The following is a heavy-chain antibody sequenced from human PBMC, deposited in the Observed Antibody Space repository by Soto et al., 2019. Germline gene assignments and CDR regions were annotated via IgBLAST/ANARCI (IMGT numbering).Heavy chain of an antibody. CDR3: YFEL. D-gene: IGHD2-2*01. CDR1: GGSISSSSYY. J-gene: IGHJ4*02. Sequence: SETLSLTCTVSGGSISSSSYYWGWIRQPPGKGLEWIGSIYYSGSTYYNPSLKSRVTISVDTSKNQFSLKLSSVPYCDSTGCYSYFELWGQGTLVTVSS. CDR2: IYYSGST. V-gene: IGHV4-39*01.